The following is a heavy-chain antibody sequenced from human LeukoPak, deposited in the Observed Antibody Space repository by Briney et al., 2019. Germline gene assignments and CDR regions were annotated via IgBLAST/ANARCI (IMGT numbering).Heavy chain of an antibody. Sequence: PSETLSLTCTVSGGSISSYYWSWIRQPPGKGLEWIGYIHFSGSTNYNPSLKSRVTMSVDTSKNQFSLRLSSVTAADTAVYYCARVRMSSGYEYYFDYWGQGTLVTVSS. CDR2: IHFSGST. J-gene: IGHJ4*02. D-gene: IGHD5-12*01. V-gene: IGHV4-59*01. CDR1: GGSISSYY. CDR3: ARVRMSSGYEYYFDY.